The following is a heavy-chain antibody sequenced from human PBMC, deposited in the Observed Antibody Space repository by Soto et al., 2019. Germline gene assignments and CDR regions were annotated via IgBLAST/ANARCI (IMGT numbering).Heavy chain of an antibody. V-gene: IGHV1-18*01. D-gene: IGHD1-26*01. CDR2: INTYNGKT. Sequence: QVQLVQSGAEVKKPGASVKVSCKASGYTFTAYGVSWGRQAPGQGLEGLGGINTYNGKTNYAPKIETRVTMTTNTSTTTVYMELRSLTSVNTAVYFCARDQYAVGGDFWGQGTLVTVSS. J-gene: IGHJ4*02. CDR3: ARDQYAVGGDF. CDR1: GYTFTAYG.